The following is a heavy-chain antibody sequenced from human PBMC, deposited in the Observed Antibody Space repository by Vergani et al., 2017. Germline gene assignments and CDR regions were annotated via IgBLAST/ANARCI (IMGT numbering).Heavy chain of an antibody. Sequence: QVQLQQSGPGLVKPSQTLSLTCAIPGDSVSSNSAAWNWIRQSPSRGLEWLGRTYYRSKWYNDYAVSVKSRITINPDTSKNQFSLQLKTVTPEDTAVYYCGRGGWGRANQPRAFDYWGQGTLVTVSS. J-gene: IGHJ4*02. D-gene: IGHD1-14*01. CDR1: GDSVSSNSAA. CDR2: TYYRSKWYN. V-gene: IGHV6-1*01. CDR3: GRGGWGRANQPRAFDY.